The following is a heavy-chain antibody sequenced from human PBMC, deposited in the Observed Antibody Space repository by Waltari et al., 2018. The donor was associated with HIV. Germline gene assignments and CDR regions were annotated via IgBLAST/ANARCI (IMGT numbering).Heavy chain of an antibody. D-gene: IGHD2-21*02. J-gene: IGHJ4*02. CDR3: ARFDGGNSEVYH. V-gene: IGHV3-21*04. CDR1: GFTFRVYS. CDR2: IDSSSSYI. Sequence: EVHLVESGGGLVKPGGSLRLSCAASGFTFRVYSMTWVRQAPGEGLEWVSTIDSSSSYIDYADSVRGRFTISRDNAKNSLFLKMDSLRAEDTAFYYCARFDGGNSEVYHWGQGTLVTVSS.